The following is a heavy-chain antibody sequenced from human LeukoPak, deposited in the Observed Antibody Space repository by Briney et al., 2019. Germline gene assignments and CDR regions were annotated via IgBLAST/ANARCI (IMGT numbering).Heavy chain of an antibody. V-gene: IGHV3-23*01. D-gene: IGHD1-26*01. CDR1: GFDFSTYA. CDR2: IGGGDT. Sequence: GGSLRLSCAASGFDFSTYAMSWVRQAPGKGLEWVSGIGGGDTHYADSVKGRFTISRDNSKSAVELHMSSLRVEDTAVYYCAKDGQSFNSMWDYLDSWGRGTLVTVSS. J-gene: IGHJ4*02. CDR3: AKDGQSFNSMWDYLDS.